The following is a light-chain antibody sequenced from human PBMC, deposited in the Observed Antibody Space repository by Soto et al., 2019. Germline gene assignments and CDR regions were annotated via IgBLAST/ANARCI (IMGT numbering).Light chain of an antibody. CDR2: DAS. CDR1: QSISNW. Sequence: DIQMTQSPSTLSASVGDRVTITCRASQSISNWLAWYQQKPGKAPNLLIYDASSLESGVPSRFSGSGSGTEFTLTISSLQPDDFATYYCQQYNSYPFTFGPGTKVDIK. CDR3: QQYNSYPFT. J-gene: IGKJ3*01. V-gene: IGKV1-5*01.